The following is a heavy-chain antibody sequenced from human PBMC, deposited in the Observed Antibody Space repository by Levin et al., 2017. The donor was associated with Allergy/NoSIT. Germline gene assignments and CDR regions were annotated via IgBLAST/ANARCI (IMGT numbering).Heavy chain of an antibody. CDR2: ISTDTGNR. J-gene: IGHJ5*02. CDR1: GYTFRNYG. V-gene: IGHV1-18*01. Sequence: GESLMISCKASGYTFRNYGISWVRQAPGRGLEWLAWISTDTGNRHYAQNLQGRVTMTTDTSTDTAHLELRSLRSDDTAIYYCARLVVGAKGWFAPWGQGTPVTVSS. D-gene: IGHD2-21*01. CDR3: ARLVVGAKGWFAP.